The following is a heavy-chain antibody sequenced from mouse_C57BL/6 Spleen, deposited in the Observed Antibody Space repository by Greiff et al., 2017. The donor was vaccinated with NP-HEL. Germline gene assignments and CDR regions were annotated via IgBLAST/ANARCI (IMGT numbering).Heavy chain of an antibody. D-gene: IGHD1-1*01. Sequence: QVQLKESGAELVKPGASVKMSCKASGYTFTTYPIAWMKQNHGKSLEWIGDFHPDNDSTKYNEKFKSKATLTVATSSSTVYLELSRLTSEDSAVYDCASGYDGSSPWFAYWGQGTLLTVSA. V-gene: IGHV1-47*01. CDR2: FHPDNDST. CDR1: GYTFTTYP. CDR3: ASGYDGSSPWFAY. J-gene: IGHJ3*01.